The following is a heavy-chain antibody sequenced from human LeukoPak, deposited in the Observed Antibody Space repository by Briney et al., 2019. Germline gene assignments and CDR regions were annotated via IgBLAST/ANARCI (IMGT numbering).Heavy chain of an antibody. J-gene: IGHJ3*02. CDR3: ARDVEMAKIRGAFDI. V-gene: IGHV3-30-3*01. D-gene: IGHD5-24*01. CDR2: ISFDGSTQ. Sequence: GRSLRLSCTASGFTFNTYVIHWVRQAPGKGLEWVAVISFDGSTQFYVDSVKGRFTISRDNSKSTLYLQLNSLRAEDTALYYCARDVEMAKIRGAFDIWGQGTMVTVSS. CDR1: GFTFNTYV.